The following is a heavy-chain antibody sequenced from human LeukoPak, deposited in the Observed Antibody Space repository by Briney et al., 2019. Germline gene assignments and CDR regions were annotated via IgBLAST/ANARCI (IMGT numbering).Heavy chain of an antibody. D-gene: IGHD4/OR15-4a*01. V-gene: IGHV3-48*03. CDR2: ISSSGSLV. J-gene: IGHJ4*02. CDR1: GFDFNIYE. Sequence: GGSLRLSCAASGFDFNIYEMIWVRQAPGKEPEWISYISSSGSLVYYADSVKGRFTVSRDNAQKSLFLRMNGLRVEDTAMYYCARDSLHNYGGTGYGYYFDYWGQGTPVTVSS. CDR3: ARDSLHNYGGTGYGYYFDY.